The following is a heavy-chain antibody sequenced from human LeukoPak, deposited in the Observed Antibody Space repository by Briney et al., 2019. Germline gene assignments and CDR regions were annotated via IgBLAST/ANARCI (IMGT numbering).Heavy chain of an antibody. Sequence: PGGSLRLSCAASGFTFSSYWMSWVRQAPGKGLEWVANINQDGSEKYYVDSVKGRFTISRDNAKNSLYLQMNSLRAEDTAVYYCARDSSGWYLVYYFDYWGQGTLVTVSS. J-gene: IGHJ4*02. CDR1: GFTFSSYW. D-gene: IGHD6-19*01. CDR2: INQDGSEK. V-gene: IGHV3-7*01. CDR3: ARDSSGWYLVYYFDY.